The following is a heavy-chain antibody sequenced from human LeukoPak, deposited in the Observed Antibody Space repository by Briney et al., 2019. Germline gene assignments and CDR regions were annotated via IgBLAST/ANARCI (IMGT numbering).Heavy chain of an antibody. CDR3: ARDPGLPRAYTVNY. CDR1: GFTFSDYS. CDR2: ISSSSTYI. D-gene: IGHD1-1*01. Sequence: KAGGSLRLSCAASGFTFSDYSMKWVRQAPGKGLEWVSSISSSSTYIYYADSVKGRFTISRDNAKNSVYLQMNSLRAEDTAVYYCARDPGLPRAYTVNYWGQGSLVTVSS. V-gene: IGHV3-21*01. J-gene: IGHJ4*02.